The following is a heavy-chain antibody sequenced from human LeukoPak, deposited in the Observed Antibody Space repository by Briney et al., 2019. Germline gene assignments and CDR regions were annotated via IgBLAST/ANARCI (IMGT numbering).Heavy chain of an antibody. CDR2: ISSDGSRV. D-gene: IGHD2-15*01. V-gene: IGHV3-74*01. CDR1: GFTFSDYW. J-gene: IGHJ6*03. Sequence: GGSLTLSCAASGFTFSDYWMHWVRQAPGKGLVWVSRISSDGSRVTYADSVKGRFSVSRDNAKNSLYLQMNSLRAEDTAVYYCAREGRKSRGVDIVRKKETGYYYYMDVWGKGTTVTVSS. CDR3: AREGRKSRGVDIVRKKETGYYYYMDV.